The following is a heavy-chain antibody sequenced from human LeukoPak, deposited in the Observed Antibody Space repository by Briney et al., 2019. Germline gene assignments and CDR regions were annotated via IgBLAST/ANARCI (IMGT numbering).Heavy chain of an antibody. CDR3: AKARIVGATKSIDY. V-gene: IGHV3-23*01. CDR2: ISGIGDST. Sequence: GGSLRLSCAASGFTFSYYAMNWVRQAPGKGLEWVSGISGIGDSTYYADSVKGRFTISRDNSKNTLYLQMNSLRAEDTAVYYCAKARIVGATKSIDYWGQGTLVVVSS. J-gene: IGHJ4*02. D-gene: IGHD1-26*01. CDR1: GFTFSYYA.